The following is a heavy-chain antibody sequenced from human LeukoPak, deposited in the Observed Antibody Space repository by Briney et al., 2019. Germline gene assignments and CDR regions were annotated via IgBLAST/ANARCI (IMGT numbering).Heavy chain of an antibody. CDR2: ISPYNGNT. J-gene: IGHJ6*01. CDR3: ARDNTGYNYGTDV. CDR1: RYTFTVYG. V-gene: IGHV1-18*04. D-gene: IGHD6-13*01. Sequence: ASVRVSSMASRYTFTVYGIRWVRQAPGQGLEWMAWISPYNGNTNYAQSLQGRVTVSTDTSTSTAYMELRSLRSDDTAVYYCARDNTGYNYGTDVWGQRDPVTVSS.